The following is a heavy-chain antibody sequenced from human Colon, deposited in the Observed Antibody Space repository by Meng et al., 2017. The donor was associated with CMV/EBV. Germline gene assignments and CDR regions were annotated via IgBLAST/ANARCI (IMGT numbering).Heavy chain of an antibody. D-gene: IGHD5-12*01. CDR1: EFTFSNAW. J-gene: IGHJ4*02. Sequence: GESLKISCAASEFTFSNAWMTWVRQAPGKGLEWVGRIKSKSDGATTEYAAPVKGRFAISRDELKNTLHLDMNNLKTEDTGVYWCTTMGGYDKDYWGQGTLVTVSS. CDR2: IKSKSDGATT. V-gene: IGHV3-15*01. CDR3: TTMGGYDKDY.